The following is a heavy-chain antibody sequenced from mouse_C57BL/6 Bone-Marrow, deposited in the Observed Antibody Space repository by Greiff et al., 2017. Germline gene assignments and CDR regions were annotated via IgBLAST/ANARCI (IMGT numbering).Heavy chain of an antibody. CDR1: GYTFTSYW. CDR2: IYPGSGST. CDR3: AFYYYGSFYFDY. J-gene: IGHJ2*01. V-gene: IGHV1-55*01. D-gene: IGHD1-1*01. Sequence: QVQLQQPGAELVKPGASVKMSCKASGYTFTSYWITWVKQRPGQGLEWIGDIYPGSGSTNYNEKFKSKATLTVDTSSSTASMQLSSLTSEDSAVYYCAFYYYGSFYFDYWGQGTTLTVSS.